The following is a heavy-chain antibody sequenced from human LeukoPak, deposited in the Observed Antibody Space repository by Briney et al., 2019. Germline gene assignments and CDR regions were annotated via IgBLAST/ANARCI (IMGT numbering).Heavy chain of an antibody. D-gene: IGHD2-2*01. V-gene: IGHV4-59*12. CDR2: IYYSGST. CDR3: ARGRRYCSSTSCYGSVDP. CDR1: GGSISSYY. Sequence: SETLSLTCTVSGGSISSYYWSWIRQPPGKGLEWIGYIYYSGSTNHNPSLKSRVTISVDTSKNQFSLKLSSVTAADTAVYYCARGRRYCSSTSCYGSVDPWGQGTLVTVSS. J-gene: IGHJ5*02.